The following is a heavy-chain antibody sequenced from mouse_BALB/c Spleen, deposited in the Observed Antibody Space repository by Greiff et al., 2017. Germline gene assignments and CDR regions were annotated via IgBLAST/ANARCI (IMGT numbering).Heavy chain of an antibody. CDR2: ISYSGST. V-gene: IGHV3-2*02. CDR3: ARGGSSLYYAMDY. J-gene: IGHJ4*01. D-gene: IGHD1-1*01. CDR1: GYSITSDYA. Sequence: VQLQQSGPGLVKPSQSLSLTCTVTGYSITSDYAWNWIRQFPGNKLEWMGYISYSGSTSYNPSLKSRISITRDTSKNQFFLQLNSVTTEDTATYYCARGGSSLYYAMDYWGQGTSVTVSS.